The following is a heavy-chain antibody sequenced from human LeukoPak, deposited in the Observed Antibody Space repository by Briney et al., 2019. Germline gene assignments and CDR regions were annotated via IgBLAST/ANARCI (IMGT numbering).Heavy chain of an antibody. CDR2: IYHSGST. CDR3: ARPTNYQPPRWYFDL. CDR1: GYSISSGCY. D-gene: IGHD2-2*01. Sequence: NPSETLSLTCAVSGYSISSGCYWGWIRQPPGKGLEWIGSIYHSGSTQYNPSLKSRVTISVDTSKNQFSLKLRSVTAADTAVYYSARPTNYQPPRWYFDLWGRGTLVTVSS. V-gene: IGHV4-38-2*01. J-gene: IGHJ2*01.